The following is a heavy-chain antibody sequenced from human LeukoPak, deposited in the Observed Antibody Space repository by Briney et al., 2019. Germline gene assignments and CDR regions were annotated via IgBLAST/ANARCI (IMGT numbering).Heavy chain of an antibody. CDR2: IYYSGST. V-gene: IGHV4-59*01. CDR1: GGSISSYY. CDR3: ARGRDYYGSGSAS. J-gene: IGHJ5*02. D-gene: IGHD3-10*01. Sequence: SETLSLTCTVSGGSISSYYWSWIRQPPGKGLEWIGYIYYSGSTNYNPSLKSRVTISVDTSKNQFSLKLSSVTAADTAVYYCARGRDYYGSGSASWGQGTLVTVSS.